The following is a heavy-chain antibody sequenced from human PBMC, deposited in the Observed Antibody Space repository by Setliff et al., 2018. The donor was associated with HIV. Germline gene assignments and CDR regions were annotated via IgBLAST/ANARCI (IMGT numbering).Heavy chain of an antibody. D-gene: IGHD5-18*01. CDR1: GGSISSYY. V-gene: IGHV4-59*12. J-gene: IGHJ1*01. CDR3: ARGGYSYGFGRHRAYFQY. CDR2: IFYSGST. Sequence: KPSETLSLTCTVSGGSISSYYWSWIRQPPGEGLEWIGYIFYSGSTNYNPSLKSRVTISLDTSKNQFSLKLTSVTAADTAVFYCARGGYSYGFGRHRAYFQYWGQGTQVTVSS.